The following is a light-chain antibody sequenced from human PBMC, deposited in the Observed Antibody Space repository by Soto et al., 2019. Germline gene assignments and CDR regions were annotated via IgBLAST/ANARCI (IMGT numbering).Light chain of an antibody. J-gene: IGKJ1*01. CDR2: GAS. CDR1: QSIRNN. CDR3: QQYNNWPRT. Sequence: EIVMTQSPATLSVSLGERATLSCRASQSIRNNLAWYQQKPGQAPRLLIYGASTRATGIPARFSGSGSGTEFTLTISSLQAEDFAVYYCQQYNNWPRTFGQGTKVDIK. V-gene: IGKV3-15*01.